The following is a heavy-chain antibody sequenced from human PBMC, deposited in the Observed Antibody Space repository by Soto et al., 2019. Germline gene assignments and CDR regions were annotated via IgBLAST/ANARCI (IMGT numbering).Heavy chain of an antibody. CDR2: ISGYNGNT. CDR3: AKADSNYAGRFSYYYMDV. J-gene: IGHJ6*03. D-gene: IGHD4-4*01. V-gene: IGHV1-18*01. CDR1: GYTFRSYG. Sequence: GSVKVSCKASGYTFRSYGISWVRQAPGQGLEWMGWISGYNGNTHYSQKFQGKVTMTTDTSTSTAYMELRNLRSDDTAVFYCAKADSNYAGRFSYYYMDVWGTGTMVTVS.